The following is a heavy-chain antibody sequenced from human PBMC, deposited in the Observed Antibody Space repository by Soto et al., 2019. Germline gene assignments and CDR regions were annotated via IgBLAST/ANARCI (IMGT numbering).Heavy chain of an antibody. D-gene: IGHD3-22*01. CDR3: AKDHYYDSGRGQPFDY. Sequence: EVQLFESGGGLLQPGGSLRLSCAASGFTFSSYAMSWVRQAPGKGLEWVSAISGSGGSTYYADSVKGRFTISRDKSKNTQYLQMNSLRAEDTAVYYCAKDHYYDSGRGQPFDYWGQGTLVTVSS. CDR2: ISGSGGST. CDR1: GFTFSSYA. J-gene: IGHJ4*02. V-gene: IGHV3-23*01.